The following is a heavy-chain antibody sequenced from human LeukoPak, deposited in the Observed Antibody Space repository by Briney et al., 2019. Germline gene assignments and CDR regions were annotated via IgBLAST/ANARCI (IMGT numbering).Heavy chain of an antibody. D-gene: IGHD1-26*01. J-gene: IGHJ4*02. CDR2: IAHDASNT. CDR3: ARDPIPGQGDYFDH. V-gene: IGHV3-30*19. Sequence: GGSLRLSCAASGFTFSSYGMHWVRQAPGKGLEWVTVIAHDASNTIYADSVKGRFTISRDNSKNTLYLVMNTLRPEDTAVYYCARDPIPGQGDYFDHWGQGTLVTVSS. CDR1: GFTFSSYG.